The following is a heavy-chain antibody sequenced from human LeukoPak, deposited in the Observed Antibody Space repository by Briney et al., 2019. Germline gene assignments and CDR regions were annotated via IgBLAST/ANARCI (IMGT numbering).Heavy chain of an antibody. J-gene: IGHJ4*02. CDR3: ARGDRIQLWGY. CDR2: ISSSGGNI. V-gene: IGHV3-11*04. D-gene: IGHD5-18*01. Sequence: GGSLRLSCAASGFSFSDYYMSWLSQAQGKGLEWVSYISSSGGNIYYADSVRGRFSISRDDAKNSLYLQMDSLRAEDTAVYYCARGDRIQLWGYWGQGTLVIVSS. CDR1: GFSFSDYY.